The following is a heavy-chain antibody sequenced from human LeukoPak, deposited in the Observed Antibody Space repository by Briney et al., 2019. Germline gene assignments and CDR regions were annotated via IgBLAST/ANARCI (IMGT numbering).Heavy chain of an antibody. Sequence: GGSLRLSCAASGFTFSSYSMNWVRQAPGKGLEWVSSISSSTNYLYYADSVKGRFTISRDNAKNSLYLQMNSLRAEDTAVYYCARTPWGVTHAFDIWGQGTMVTVSS. D-gene: IGHD3-16*01. V-gene: IGHV3-21*01. J-gene: IGHJ3*02. CDR3: ARTPWGVTHAFDI. CDR1: GFTFSSYS. CDR2: ISSSTNYL.